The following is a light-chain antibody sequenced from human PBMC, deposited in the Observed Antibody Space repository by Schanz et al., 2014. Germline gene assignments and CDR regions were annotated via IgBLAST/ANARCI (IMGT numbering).Light chain of an antibody. J-gene: IGLJ3*02. CDR2: EGS. V-gene: IGLV2-14*02. CDR1: SSDIGSYNL. Sequence: QSALTQPASVSGSPGQSITISCTGTSSDIGSYNLVSWYQQHPDKAPKLMIYEGSKRPSGVSNRFSGSKSGNTASLTISGLQAEDEADYYCSSYTSSSPWVFGGGTKLTVL. CDR3: SSYTSSSPWV.